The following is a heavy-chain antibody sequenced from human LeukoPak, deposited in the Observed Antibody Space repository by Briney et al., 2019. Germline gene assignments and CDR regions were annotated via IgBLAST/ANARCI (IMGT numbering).Heavy chain of an antibody. V-gene: IGHV1-2*02. Sequence: ASVKVSCKASGYTFTGYYMHWVRQAPGQGLEWMGWINPNSGGTNYAQKFQGRVTMTRDTSISTAYMELSRLRSDDTAVYYCARDKDYGSGSDYNEYVFDFWGQGTMVTVSS. D-gene: IGHD3-10*01. CDR1: GYTFTGYY. CDR2: INPNSGGT. CDR3: ARDKDYGSGSDYNEYVFDF. J-gene: IGHJ3*01.